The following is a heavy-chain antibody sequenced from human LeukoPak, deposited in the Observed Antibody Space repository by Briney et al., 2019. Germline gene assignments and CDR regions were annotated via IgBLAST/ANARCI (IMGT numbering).Heavy chain of an antibody. CDR3: ARDRGVDYCSGGSCSHYYYYMDV. V-gene: IGHV4-59*01. CDR2: IYYSGTT. CDR1: GGSISTYY. J-gene: IGHJ6*03. D-gene: IGHD2-15*01. Sequence: SETLSLTCTVSGGSISTYYWNWIRQPPGKGLEWIGYIYYSGTTNYNPSLKSRVSMSVDTSKNQFSLKLSSVTAADTAVYYCARDRGVDYCSGGSCSHYYYYMDVWGKGTTVTISS.